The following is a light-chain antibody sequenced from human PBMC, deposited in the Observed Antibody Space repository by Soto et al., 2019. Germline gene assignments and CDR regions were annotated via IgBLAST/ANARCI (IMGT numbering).Light chain of an antibody. V-gene: IGKV3-11*01. J-gene: IGKJ1*01. CDR2: EAS. CDR3: QQRSNWPWP. CDR1: ESVSTF. Sequence: EIVLTQSPATLSLSPGARATLSCRASESVSTFLAWYQQKPGQAPRLLIYEASSRATGIPARFSGGGSGTVFTLTISRLEPEDFAVYYGQQRSNWPWPFGQGTKVDIK.